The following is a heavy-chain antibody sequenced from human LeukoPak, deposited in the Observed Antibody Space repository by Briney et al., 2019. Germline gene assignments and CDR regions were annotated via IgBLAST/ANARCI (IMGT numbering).Heavy chain of an antibody. J-gene: IGHJ4*02. V-gene: IGHV4-28*03. D-gene: IGHD6-13*01. Sequence: SDTLSLTCAVSGYSISSSNWWGWIRQPPGKGLEWIGYIYYSGSTNYNPSLKSRVTISVDTSKNQFSLKLSSVTAADTAVYYCARGRLAAAGSYYFDYWGQGTLVTVSS. CDR3: ARGRLAAAGSYYFDY. CDR2: IYYSGST. CDR1: GYSISSSNW.